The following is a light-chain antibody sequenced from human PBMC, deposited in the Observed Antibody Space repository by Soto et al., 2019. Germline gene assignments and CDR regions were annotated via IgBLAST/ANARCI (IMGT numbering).Light chain of an antibody. Sequence: EIVLTQSPATLSLSPGERATLSCRASQSVSSYLAWYQQKPGQAPRLLIYGASSRATGIPDRFSGSGSGTDFTLTISRLDPEDFAVNYCQQYGSSPRTFGQGTKVDIK. CDR3: QQYGSSPRT. CDR1: QSVSSY. J-gene: IGKJ1*01. CDR2: GAS. V-gene: IGKV3-20*01.